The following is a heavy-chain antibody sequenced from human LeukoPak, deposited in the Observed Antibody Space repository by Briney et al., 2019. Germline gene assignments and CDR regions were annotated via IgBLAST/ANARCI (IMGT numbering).Heavy chain of an antibody. D-gene: IGHD5-12*01. V-gene: IGHV2-5*01. J-gene: IGHJ5*02. CDR3: AHRFGYSGYENWFDP. CDR2: IYWNDDK. CDR1: GFSLSTTGVG. Sequence: SGPTLLKPTQTLTLTCTFSGFSLSTTGVGVGWIRQPPGKALEWLALIYWNDDKRYSPSPKSRLTITKDTSKNQVVLTMTNMDPVDTATYYCAHRFGYSGYENWFDPWGQGTLVTVSS.